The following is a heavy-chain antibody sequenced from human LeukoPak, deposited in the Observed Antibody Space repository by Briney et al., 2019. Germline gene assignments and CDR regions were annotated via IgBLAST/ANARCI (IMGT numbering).Heavy chain of an antibody. V-gene: IGHV4-34*01. CDR2: INHSGST. CDR3: ARGKPAATIYYGMDV. J-gene: IGHJ6*02. Sequence: PSETLSLTCAVYGGSFSGYYWSWIRQPPGKGLEWIGKINHSGSTNYNPSLKSRVTISVDTSKNQFSLKLSSVTAADTAVYYCARGKPAATIYYGMDVWGQGTTVTVSS. CDR1: GGSFSGYY. D-gene: IGHD2-2*01.